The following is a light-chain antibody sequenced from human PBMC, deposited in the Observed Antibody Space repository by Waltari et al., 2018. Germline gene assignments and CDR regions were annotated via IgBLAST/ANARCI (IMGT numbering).Light chain of an antibody. CDR1: SSNIGKNF. V-gene: IGLV1-51*01. CDR3: GTWDSGLSVSVV. Sequence: QSVLTQPPSVSAAPGQKVTLSCSGSSSNIGKNFVSWYQQFPGTAPKLLIYDTNKRPSGIPDRFSGSKSGTSATLDITGLQTGDEADYYCGTWDSGLSVSVVFGGGTKLTVL. CDR2: DTN. J-gene: IGLJ2*01.